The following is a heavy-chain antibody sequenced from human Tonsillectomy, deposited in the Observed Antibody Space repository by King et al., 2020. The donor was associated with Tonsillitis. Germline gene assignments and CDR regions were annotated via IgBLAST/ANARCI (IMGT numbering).Heavy chain of an antibody. Sequence: EVQLVESGGGLVQPGGSLRLSCAASGFTFSSYAMSWVRQAPGKGLEWVSAISGSGGSTYYADSVKGRFTIPRDNSKNTLYLQMNSLRAEDTAVYYCAKDPYYYDSSGYYYNAFDIWGQGTMVTVSS. J-gene: IGHJ3*02. V-gene: IGHV3-23*04. CDR3: AKDPYYYDSSGYYYNAFDI. D-gene: IGHD3-22*01. CDR2: ISGSGGST. CDR1: GFTFSSYA.